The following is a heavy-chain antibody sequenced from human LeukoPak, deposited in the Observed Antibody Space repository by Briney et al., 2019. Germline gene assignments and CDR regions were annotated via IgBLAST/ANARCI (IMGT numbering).Heavy chain of an antibody. V-gene: IGHV3-33*01. CDR2: IWYDGSNK. Sequence: GGSLRLSCAASGFTFSNYGMHWVRQAPGKGLEWVAAIWYDGSNKYYGGSVKGRFTISRDNSKNTLYLQMNSLRAEDTAAYYCARAGYGDPHFDFWGQGTLVTVSS. CDR3: ARAGYGDPHFDF. CDR1: GFTFSNYG. D-gene: IGHD4-17*01. J-gene: IGHJ4*02.